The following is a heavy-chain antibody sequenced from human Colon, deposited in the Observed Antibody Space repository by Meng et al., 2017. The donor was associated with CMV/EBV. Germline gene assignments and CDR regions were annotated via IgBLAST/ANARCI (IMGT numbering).Heavy chain of an antibody. J-gene: IGHJ6*02. CDR2: ISVSADTT. V-gene: IGHV3-23*01. Sequence: GGSLRLSCVASGFNFNIYAINWVRQAPGKGLEWVSSISVSADTTHYADSVGGRFTISRDNSKNTVYLQMDSLRAEDTAVYYCAKPLQDYYNDKSGGYGMDVWGQGTTVTVSS. CDR3: AKPLQDYYNDKSGGYGMDV. CDR1: GFNFNIYA. D-gene: IGHD3-10*01.